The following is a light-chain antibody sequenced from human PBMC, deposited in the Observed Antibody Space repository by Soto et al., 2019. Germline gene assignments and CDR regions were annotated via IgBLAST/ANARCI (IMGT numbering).Light chain of an antibody. J-gene: IGKJ2*01. V-gene: IGKV1-39*01. Sequence: DIQMTQSPSSLSASVGDRVTITCRASQGISNYLAWYQQKPGKVPKLLIYGATSFQSGVPSRFSGSGSGTDFTLTISDLQPEDYATYFCQQSFITPPYTFGQGTKVDIK. CDR2: GAT. CDR3: QQSFITPPYT. CDR1: QGISNY.